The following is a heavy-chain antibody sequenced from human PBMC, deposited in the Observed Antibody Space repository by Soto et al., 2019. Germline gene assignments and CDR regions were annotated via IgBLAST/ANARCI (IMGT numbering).Heavy chain of an antibody. J-gene: IGHJ4*02. CDR1: GFTFASYV. CDR3: ARDPYDYGDHDDYFDY. V-gene: IGHV1-3*01. Sequence: GASVKVSCKTSGFTFASYVMHWVRQASGHRLEWMGWINAGNGNTKYSQKFQGRVTITRDTSASTVYMEKNSLRPEDTTEYNCARDPYDYGDHDDYFDYWGQGTLVTVSS. CDR2: INAGNGNT. D-gene: IGHD4-17*01.